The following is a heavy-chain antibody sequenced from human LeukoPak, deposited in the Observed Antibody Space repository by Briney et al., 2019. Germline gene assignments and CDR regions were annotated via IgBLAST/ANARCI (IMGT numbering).Heavy chain of an antibody. CDR2: INLIGGLT. V-gene: IGHV1-46*01. J-gene: IGHJ4*02. CDR1: GYTFTSYY. D-gene: IGHD5-24*01. CDR3: ARQQGIQYLNFDY. Sequence: GSSVKVSCKASGYTFTSYYIHWLRQAPGQGPEWMGIINLIGGLTHYAPKYRGRVTMTRDTYTSTVYMKLSRLGYEDTAVYCGARQQGIQYLNFDYWGQGALITVSS.